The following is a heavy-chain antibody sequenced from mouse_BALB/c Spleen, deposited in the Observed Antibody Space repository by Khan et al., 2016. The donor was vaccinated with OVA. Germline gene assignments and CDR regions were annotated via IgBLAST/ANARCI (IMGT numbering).Heavy chain of an antibody. V-gene: IGHV1-9*01. CDR2: ILPGSGSS. CDR1: GYTVSSYW. Sequence: QMQLKQSGAELMKPGASVKISCKATGYTVSSYWIEWIKQRPGHGLEWIGEILPGSGSSKYNEKFKGKATFTEDTSSNTAYMQLSSLTSEDSAVYCCGRRFTGGAMDFWGQGTSVTVAS. CDR3: GRRFTGGAMDF. J-gene: IGHJ4*01.